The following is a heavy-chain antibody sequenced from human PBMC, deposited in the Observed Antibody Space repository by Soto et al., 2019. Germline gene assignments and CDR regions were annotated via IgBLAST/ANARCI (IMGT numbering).Heavy chain of an antibody. Sequence: EVQLVESGGGLVKPGGSLRLSCAASGFTFSSYSMNWVRQAPGKGLEWVSSISGSGNSIYSADSVKGRFTFSRDNAKNSLYLKMNSLRAEDTAVYYCARDVTLVRDHDAFDIWGQGTMVTVSS. J-gene: IGHJ3*02. V-gene: IGHV3-21*01. CDR2: ISGSGNSI. CDR3: ARDVTLVRDHDAFDI. CDR1: GFTFSSYS. D-gene: IGHD1-1*01.